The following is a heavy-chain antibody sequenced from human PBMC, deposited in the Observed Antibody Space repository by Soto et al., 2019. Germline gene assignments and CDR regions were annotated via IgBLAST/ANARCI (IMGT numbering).Heavy chain of an antibody. CDR2: IIPIFGTA. CDR1: GGTFSSYA. Sequence: SVKVSCKASGGTFSSYAISWVRQAPGQGLEWMGGIIPIFGTANYAQKFQGRVTITADESTSTAYMELSSLRSEDTAVYYCARIRVPAAMMAYYYYFDFWGQGALVTVSS. V-gene: IGHV1-69*13. J-gene: IGHJ4*02. D-gene: IGHD2-2*01. CDR3: ARIRVPAAMMAYYYYFDF.